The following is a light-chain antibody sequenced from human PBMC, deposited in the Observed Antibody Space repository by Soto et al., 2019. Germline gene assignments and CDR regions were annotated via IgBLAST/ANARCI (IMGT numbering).Light chain of an antibody. Sequence: QSVLTQPASVSGSPGQSITISCTGTSSDVGGYDYVSWYQHHPGKAPKLMIYEVSNRPSGVSNRFSGSKSGNTASLTISGLQAEDEADYYCSSYTSGSTPYVFVTGTKLTVL. CDR2: EVS. J-gene: IGLJ1*01. V-gene: IGLV2-14*01. CDR3: SSYTSGSTPYV. CDR1: SSDVGGYDY.